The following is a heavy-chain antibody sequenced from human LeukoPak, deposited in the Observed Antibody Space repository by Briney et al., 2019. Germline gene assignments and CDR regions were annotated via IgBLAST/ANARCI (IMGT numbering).Heavy chain of an antibody. J-gene: IGHJ4*02. CDR2: IYSDGST. CDR3: VRVHGGGY. V-gene: IGHV3-53*01. D-gene: IGHD3-16*01. Sequence: TGGSLRLSCPASGFTVSSNYMSWVRQAPGKGLEWVSVIYSDGSTYYADSVKGRFTISRDNSKNTLYFQMNSLRDEDTAVYYCVRVHGGGYWGQGTLVTVSS. CDR1: GFTVSSNY.